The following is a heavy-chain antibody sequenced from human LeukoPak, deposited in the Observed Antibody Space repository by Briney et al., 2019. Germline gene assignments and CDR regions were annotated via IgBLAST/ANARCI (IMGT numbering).Heavy chain of an antibody. J-gene: IGHJ4*02. Sequence: GGSLRLSCAASGFTFSSHAMHWVRQAPGKGLEWVAVISYDGSNKYYADSVKGRFTISRDNSKNTLYLQMNSLRSEDTAVYYCARAYPPYYYDSSGYYGTLGYWGQGTLVTVSS. V-gene: IGHV3-30-3*01. CDR1: GFTFSSHA. CDR2: ISYDGSNK. CDR3: ARAYPPYYYDSSGYYGTLGY. D-gene: IGHD3-22*01.